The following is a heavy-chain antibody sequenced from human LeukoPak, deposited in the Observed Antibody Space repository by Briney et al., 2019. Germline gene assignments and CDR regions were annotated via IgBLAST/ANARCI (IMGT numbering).Heavy chain of an antibody. J-gene: IGHJ6*03. CDR1: GGTFSSYA. V-gene: IGHV1-69*01. CDR2: FIPIFGTA. CDR3: ARDREVLPLRNWNSQAYYYYYMDV. Sequence: ASVKVSCKASGGTFSSYAINWVRQAPGQGLEWTGAFIPIFGTAHYAQKFQGRVTITADESTSTAYMELSSLRSKDTAVYYCARDREVLPLRNWNSQAYYYYYMDVWGKGTTVTVSS. D-gene: IGHD1-7*01.